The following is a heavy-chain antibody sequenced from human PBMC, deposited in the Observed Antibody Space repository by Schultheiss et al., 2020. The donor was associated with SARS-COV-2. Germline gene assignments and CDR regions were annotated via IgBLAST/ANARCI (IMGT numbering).Heavy chain of an antibody. J-gene: IGHJ6*03. D-gene: IGHD2-2*01. CDR1: GGSFSGYY. CDR3: ATDCSSTSCYYYYYYMDV. CDR2: IYYSGST. V-gene: IGHV4-59*12. Sequence: SQTLSLTCAVYGGSFSGYYWGWIRQPAGKGLEWIGYIYYSGSTNYNPSLKSRVTISVDTSKNQFSLKLSSVTAADTAVYYCATDCSSTSCYYYYYYMDVWGKGTTVTVSS.